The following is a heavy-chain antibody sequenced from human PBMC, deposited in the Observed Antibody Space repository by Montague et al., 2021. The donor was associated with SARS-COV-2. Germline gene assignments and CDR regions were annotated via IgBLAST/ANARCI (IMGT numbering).Heavy chain of an antibody. CDR3: AHRLPAVAAFDY. CDR1: GSSLSTRTVG. J-gene: IGHJ4*02. Sequence: PALVKPTQTLTLTCTFSGSSLSTRTVGVGWIRQPPGKALEWLALIYWDDDKRYSPSLKSRLTITKVTSKNQVVLTMANIDPVDTATYYCAHRLPAVAAFDYWGQGTLVTVSS. D-gene: IGHD6-6*01. V-gene: IGHV2-5*02. CDR2: IYWDDDK.